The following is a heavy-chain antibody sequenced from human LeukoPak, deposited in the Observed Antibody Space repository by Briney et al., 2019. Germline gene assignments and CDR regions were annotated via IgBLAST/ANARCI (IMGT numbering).Heavy chain of an antibody. J-gene: IGHJ3*02. CDR3: AKVTRGYSYGFDAFDI. D-gene: IGHD5-18*01. CDR2: ISYDGSNK. V-gene: IGHV3-30-3*01. Sequence: GGSLRLSCAASGFTFSSYAMHWVRQAPGKGLEWVADISYDGSNKYYADSVKGRFTISRDNSKNTLYLQMNSLRAEDTAVYYCAKVTRGYSYGFDAFDIWGQGTMVTVSS. CDR1: GFTFSSYA.